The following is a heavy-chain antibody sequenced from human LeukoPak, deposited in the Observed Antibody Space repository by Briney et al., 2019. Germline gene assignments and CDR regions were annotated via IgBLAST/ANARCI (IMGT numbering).Heavy chain of an antibody. CDR1: GFTFDDYA. D-gene: IGHD6-19*01. CDR3: AKGDSSGWTQPQFDY. Sequence: GGSLRLSCAASGFTFDDYAMHWVRQAPGKGLEWVSGISWNSVGIGYADSVKGRFTISRDNAKNSLYLQMNSLRAEDTALYYCAKGDSSGWTQPQFDYWGQGTLVTVSS. J-gene: IGHJ4*02. V-gene: IGHV3-9*01. CDR2: ISWNSVGI.